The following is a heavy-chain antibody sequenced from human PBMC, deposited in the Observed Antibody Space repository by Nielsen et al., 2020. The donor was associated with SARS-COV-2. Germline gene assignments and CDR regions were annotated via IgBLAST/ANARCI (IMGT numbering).Heavy chain of an antibody. V-gene: IGHV4-31*03. CDR1: GGSISSGGYY. D-gene: IGHD1-1*01. Sequence: SETLPLTCTVSGGSISSGGYYWSWIRQHPGKGLEWIGYIYYSGSTYYNPSLKSRVTISVDTSKNQFSLKLSSVTAADTAVYYCARARGYKKGYYYYYMDVWGKGTTVTVSS. CDR3: ARARGYKKGYYYYYMDV. CDR2: IYYSGST. J-gene: IGHJ6*03.